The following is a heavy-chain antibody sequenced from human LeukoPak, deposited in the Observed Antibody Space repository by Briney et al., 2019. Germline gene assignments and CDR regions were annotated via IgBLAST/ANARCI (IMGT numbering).Heavy chain of an antibody. J-gene: IGHJ6*02. CDR2: INPSGGST. CDR1: GYTFTSYY. CDR3: ARDEGAIVVVVAAASNYGMDV. Sequence: GASVKVSCKASGYTFTSYYMHWVRQAPGQGLEWMGIINPSGGSTSYAQRFQGRVTMTRDTSTSTVYMELSSLRSEDTAVYYCARDEGAIVVVVAAASNYGMDVWGQGTTVTVSS. D-gene: IGHD2-15*01. V-gene: IGHV1-46*01.